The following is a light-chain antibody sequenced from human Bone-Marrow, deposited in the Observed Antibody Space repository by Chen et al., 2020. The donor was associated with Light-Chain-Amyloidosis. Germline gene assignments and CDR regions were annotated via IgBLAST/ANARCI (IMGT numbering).Light chain of an antibody. V-gene: IGKV3-11*01. CDR2: DAS. J-gene: IGKJ4*01. Sequence: EIVLPQSPGTLSLSPGERATLSCRASQNVSSYLAWYQQKPGQAPRLLIYDASNRATGIPARFSGSGSGTDFTLTISSLEPEDFAVYYCQQRSNWPLTFGGGTKVEIK. CDR3: QQRSNWPLT. CDR1: QNVSSY.